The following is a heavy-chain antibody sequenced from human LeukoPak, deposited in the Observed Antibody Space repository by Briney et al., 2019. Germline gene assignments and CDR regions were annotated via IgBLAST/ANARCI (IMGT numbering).Heavy chain of an antibody. J-gene: IGHJ4*02. CDR3: ARACYDFWSGYFDY. Sequence: SETLSLTCAVYGGSFSGYYWSWIRQPPGKGLERIGEINHSGSTNYNPSLKSRVTISVDTSKSQSSLKLSSVTAADTAVYYCARACYDFWSGYFDYWGQGTLVTVSS. CDR2: INHSGST. D-gene: IGHD3-3*01. CDR1: GGSFSGYY. V-gene: IGHV4-34*01.